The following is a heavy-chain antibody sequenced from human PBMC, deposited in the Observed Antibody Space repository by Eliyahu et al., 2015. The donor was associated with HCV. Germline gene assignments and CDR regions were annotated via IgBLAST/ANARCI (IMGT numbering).Heavy chain of an antibody. CDR3: AKDSEPVPVLYWYFDL. CDR2: ISATGLTT. CDR1: GFTFNNYA. D-gene: IGHD6-19*01. Sequence: EVQLLESGGGLVQPGGSLRLSCAASGFTFNNYAMTWVRQAPGKGLEWVSAISATGLTTYYADSVKGRFTMSRDNSKNTLYLQMNSLRADDTAVYYCAKDSEPVPVLYWYFDLWGRGTLVTVSS. J-gene: IGHJ2*01. V-gene: IGHV3-23*01.